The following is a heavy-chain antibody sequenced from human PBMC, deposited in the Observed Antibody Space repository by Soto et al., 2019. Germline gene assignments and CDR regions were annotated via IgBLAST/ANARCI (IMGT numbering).Heavy chain of an antibody. CDR1: GYTFTSYG. CDR3: ARAAGYCSGGSCYGQVLDYYYGMDV. V-gene: IGHV1-18*01. D-gene: IGHD2-15*01. J-gene: IGHJ6*02. CDR2: ISAYNGNT. Sequence: ASVKVSCKASGYTFTSYGISWVRQAPGQGLEWMGWISAYNGNTNYAQKPQGRVTMTTVTSTSTAYMELRSLRSDDTAVYYCARAAGYCSGGSCYGQVLDYYYGMDVWGQGTTVTVSS.